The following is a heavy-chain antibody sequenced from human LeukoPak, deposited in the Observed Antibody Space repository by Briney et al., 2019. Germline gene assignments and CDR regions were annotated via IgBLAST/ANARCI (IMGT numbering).Heavy chain of an antibody. Sequence: GGSLRLSCAASGFTFSSYSMNWVRQAPGKGLEWVSSISSSSSYIYYADSVKGRFTISRDNAKNSLYLQMNSLRAEDTAVYYCARGDRLKFWSGYYNFDYWGQGTLVTVSS. CDR2: ISSSSSYI. CDR1: GFTFSSYS. V-gene: IGHV3-21*01. CDR3: ARGDRLKFWSGYYNFDY. D-gene: IGHD3-3*01. J-gene: IGHJ4*02.